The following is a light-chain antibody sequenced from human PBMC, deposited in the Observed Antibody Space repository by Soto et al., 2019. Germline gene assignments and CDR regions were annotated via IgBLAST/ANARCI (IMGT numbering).Light chain of an antibody. J-gene: IGLJ1*01. Sequence: QSALTQPPSASGSPGRSVTISCTGTSSDVGGYDYVSWFQQHPGKAPKLIIYEVTKRPSGVPDRFSASKSGNTASLTVSGLQAEDEADYYCSSYTSSSTPYVFGTGTKLTVL. CDR1: SSDVGGYDY. V-gene: IGLV2-8*01. CDR2: EVT. CDR3: SSYTSSSTPYV.